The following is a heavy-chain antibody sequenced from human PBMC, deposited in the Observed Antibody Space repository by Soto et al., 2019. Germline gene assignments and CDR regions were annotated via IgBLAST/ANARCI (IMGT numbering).Heavy chain of an antibody. CDR2: MNLNSGDT. Sequence: QVPLVQSGAEVKKPGASVKVSCKASGYSFTSYGINWVRQTTGQGLEWMGWMNLNSGDTDYAQKFQGRVTMTRNTSISTAYMELSSLRSEDTAVYYCAREGGAGSPYEWFDAWGQGTLVTVSS. D-gene: IGHD3-10*01. CDR1: GYSFTSYG. CDR3: AREGGAGSPYEWFDA. J-gene: IGHJ5*02. V-gene: IGHV1-8*01.